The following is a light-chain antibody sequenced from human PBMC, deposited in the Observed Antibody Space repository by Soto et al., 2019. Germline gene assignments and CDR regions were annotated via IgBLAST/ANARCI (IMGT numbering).Light chain of an antibody. CDR3: QQYNKWPS. CDR2: DIS. V-gene: IGKV3-15*01. J-gene: IGKJ5*01. CDR1: QTVSRN. Sequence: EIVMTHSPATLSVSPWEIATLSCGASQTVSRNLAWYQQRPGQAPRLLIYDISNRAAGVPARFSGSGSETEFTLTIRSLQSEDFAVYFCQQYNKWPSFGHGTRLEIK.